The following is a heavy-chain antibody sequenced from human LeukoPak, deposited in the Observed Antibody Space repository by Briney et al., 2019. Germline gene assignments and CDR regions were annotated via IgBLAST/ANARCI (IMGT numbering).Heavy chain of an antibody. J-gene: IGHJ3*02. CDR2: IYYSGST. CDR1: GGSISSRSYY. Sequence: SETLSLTCTVSGGSISSRSYYWGWIRQPPGKGLEWIGSIYYSGSTYYNPSLKSRVTISVDTSKNQFSLKLSSVTAADTAVYYCARLGQSAFDIWGQGTMVTVSS. CDR3: ARLGQSAFDI. V-gene: IGHV4-39*01.